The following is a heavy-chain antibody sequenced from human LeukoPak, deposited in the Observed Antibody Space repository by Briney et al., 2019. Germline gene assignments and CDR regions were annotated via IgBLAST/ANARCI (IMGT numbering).Heavy chain of an antibody. D-gene: IGHD6-19*01. CDR3: AREGGSVAVAVT. CDR2: IIPIFGTA. CDR1: GYTFTSYG. J-gene: IGHJ5*02. Sequence: SVKVSCKASGYTFTSYGISWVRQAPGQGLEWMGGIIPIFGTANYAQKFQGRVTITADESTSTAYMELSSLRSEDTAVYYCAREGGSVAVAVTWGQGTLVTVSS. V-gene: IGHV1-69*13.